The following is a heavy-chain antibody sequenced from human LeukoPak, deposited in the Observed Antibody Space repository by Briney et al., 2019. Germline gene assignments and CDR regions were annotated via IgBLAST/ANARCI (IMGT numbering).Heavy chain of an antibody. CDR1: GFTFSSYW. J-gene: IGHJ4*02. Sequence: GGSLRLSCAASGFTFSSYWMSWVRQAPGKGLEWVANIKQDGNEKYYVDSVKGRFTISRDNAKSSLYLQMNSLRAEDTAVYYCASQNDYGGNCFFEYWGQGTLVTVSS. CDR3: ASQNDYGGNCFFEY. V-gene: IGHV3-7*01. D-gene: IGHD4-23*01. CDR2: IKQDGNEK.